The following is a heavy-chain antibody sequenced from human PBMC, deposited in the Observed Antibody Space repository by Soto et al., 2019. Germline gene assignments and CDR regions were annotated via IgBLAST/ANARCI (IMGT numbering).Heavy chain of an antibody. CDR2: VKGKGDGGTT. CDR1: GFVFSNAW. V-gene: IGHV3-15*07. CDR3: TTGYYYDSRDYPY. J-gene: IGHJ4*02. D-gene: IGHD3-22*01. Sequence: PGGSLRLSCAASGFVFSNAWLNWVRQAPGKGLEWVGRVKGKGDGGTTDYAAPVKGRFTISRDDSKDTLYLQMNSLEIEDTAVYYCTTGYYYDSRDYPYWGQGALVTVSS.